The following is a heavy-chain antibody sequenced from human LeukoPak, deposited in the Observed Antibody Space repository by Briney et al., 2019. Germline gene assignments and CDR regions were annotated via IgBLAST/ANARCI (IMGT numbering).Heavy chain of an antibody. V-gene: IGHV1-46*01. CDR1: GCTFTSYY. Sequence: ASVTVSCTASGCTFTSYYMHWVRQAPGQGLEWMGIINPSGGSTSYAQKFQGRVTMTRDTSTSTVHMELSSLRSEDTAVYYCARDGYGIFDYWGQGTLVTVSS. J-gene: IGHJ4*02. CDR2: INPSGGST. CDR3: ARDGYGIFDY. D-gene: IGHD5-12*01.